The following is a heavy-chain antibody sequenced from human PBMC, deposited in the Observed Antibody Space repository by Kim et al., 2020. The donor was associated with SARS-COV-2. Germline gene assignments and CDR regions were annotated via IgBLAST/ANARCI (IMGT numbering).Heavy chain of an antibody. Sequence: GGSLRLSCAASGFTFSSFAMTWVRQSPGKGLEWVSIISGGGGNTFYADSVKGRFTISRDNTKNTLYLQMNSLRAEDTAVYYCAKKGLPARGQWYIDLWGRGTLVTVSS. J-gene: IGHJ2*01. CDR2: ISGGGGNT. D-gene: IGHD5-12*01. V-gene: IGHV3-23*01. CDR1: GFTFSSFA. CDR3: AKKGLPARGQWYIDL.